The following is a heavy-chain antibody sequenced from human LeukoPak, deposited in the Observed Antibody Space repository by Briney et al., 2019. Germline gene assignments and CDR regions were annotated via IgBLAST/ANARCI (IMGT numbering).Heavy chain of an antibody. Sequence: SQTLSLTCTVSGGSISSYYWSWIRQPPGKGLEWIGYVYYSGSTNYNPSLKSRVTISVDTSKNQFSLKLSSVTAADTAVYYCARLNGGSWGQGTLVTVSS. CDR2: VYYSGST. J-gene: IGHJ4*02. CDR1: GGSISSYY. D-gene: IGHD3-16*01. CDR3: ARLNGGS. V-gene: IGHV4-59*08.